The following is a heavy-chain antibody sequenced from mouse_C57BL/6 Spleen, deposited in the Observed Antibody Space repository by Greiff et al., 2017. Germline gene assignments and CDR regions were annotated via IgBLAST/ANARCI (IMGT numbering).Heavy chain of an antibody. CDR3: ARSLGLLRDY. Sequence: VQLQQPGAELVMPGASVKLSCKASGYTFTSYWMHWVKQRPGQGLEWIGEIDPSDSYTNYNQKFKGKSTLTVDKSSSTAYMQLSSRTSEDSAVYYCARSLGLLRDYWGQGTSGTVSS. D-gene: IGHD1-1*01. CDR1: GYTFTSYW. V-gene: IGHV1-69*01. J-gene: IGHJ4*01. CDR2: IDPSDSYT.